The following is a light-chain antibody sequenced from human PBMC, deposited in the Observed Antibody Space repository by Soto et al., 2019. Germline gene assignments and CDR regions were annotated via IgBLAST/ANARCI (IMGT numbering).Light chain of an antibody. J-gene: IGKJ2*02. CDR1: HSVSSN. V-gene: IGKV3-15*01. CDR2: GAS. Sequence: IVMTQSPATLSVSPGERATLSFRASHSVSSNLAWYQQKPGQAPRLLIYGASTRATGFPARFSGSVSGNDFTVTLSSLQSEDFAVYYRQQYNNWPCTFGQGTQVDI. CDR3: QQYNNWPCT.